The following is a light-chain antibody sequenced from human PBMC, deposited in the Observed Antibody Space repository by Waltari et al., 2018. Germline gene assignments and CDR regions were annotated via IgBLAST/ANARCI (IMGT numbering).Light chain of an antibody. J-gene: IGKJ2*01. CDR2: WAS. Sequence: DIVMTQSPDSLAVSLGEGATINCKSSQSVLYSSNNKNYLAWYQQKPGQPPKLLIYWASTRESGVPDRISGSGSGTDFTLTISSLQAEDVAVYYCQQYYSIPYTFGQGTKLEIK. CDR3: QQYYSIPYT. V-gene: IGKV4-1*01. CDR1: QSVLYSSNNKNY.